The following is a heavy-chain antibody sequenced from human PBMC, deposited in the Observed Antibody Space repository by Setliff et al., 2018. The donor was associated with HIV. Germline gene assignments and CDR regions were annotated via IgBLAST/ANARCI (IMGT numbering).Heavy chain of an antibody. Sequence: GGSLRLSCVASGFTFDTYEVNWVRQAPGKGLEWVSYISGGGTTIFYADSVKGRFTISRDNAKNTLYLQMNSLRAEDTAVYYCVRDVWAAFDFWGQGTLVTVSS. D-gene: IGHD2-15*01. CDR3: VRDVWAAFDF. CDR1: GFTFDTYE. J-gene: IGHJ4*02. V-gene: IGHV3-48*03. CDR2: ISGGGTTI.